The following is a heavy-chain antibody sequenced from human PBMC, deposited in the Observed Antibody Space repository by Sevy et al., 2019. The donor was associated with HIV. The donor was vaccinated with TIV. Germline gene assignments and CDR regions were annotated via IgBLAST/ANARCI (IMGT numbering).Heavy chain of an antibody. CDR3: ARGEYCSSTTCSYFDY. CDR2: ISSSSNFI. CDR1: GFTFSSYS. J-gene: IGHJ4*02. Sequence: GGYLRLSCAASGFTFSSYSINWVRQAPGKGLEWVSSISSSSNFIYYADSVKGRFTISRDNAKNSLYLQMHSLRAEDTTVYYCARGEYCSSTTCSYFDYWGQGTPVTVSS. V-gene: IGHV3-21*01. D-gene: IGHD2-2*01.